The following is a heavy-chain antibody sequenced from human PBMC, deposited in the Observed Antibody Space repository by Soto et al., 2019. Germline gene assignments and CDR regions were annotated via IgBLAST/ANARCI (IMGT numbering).Heavy chain of an antibody. J-gene: IGHJ4*02. CDR1: GFTFSNAW. V-gene: IGHV3-15*01. CDR3: TTTGYSSSWSYYFDY. CDR2: IKSKTDGGTT. Sequence: LRLSCAASGFTFSNAWISWVRQAPGKGLEWVGRIKSKTDGGTTDYAAPVKGRFTISRDDSKNTLYLQMNSLKTEDTAVYYCTTTGYSSSWSYYFDYWGQGTLVTASS. D-gene: IGHD6-13*01.